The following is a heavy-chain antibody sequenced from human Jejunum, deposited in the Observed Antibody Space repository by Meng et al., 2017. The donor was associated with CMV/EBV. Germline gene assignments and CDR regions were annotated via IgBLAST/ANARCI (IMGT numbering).Heavy chain of an antibody. Sequence: LSCAGSGFTFSNYEINWVRQAPGKGLEWVANIKQDGSEKNYVDSVKGRFTISRDNAKNSLYLQMNSLRAEDTAVYYCARDIIRPDYWGQGTLVTVSS. D-gene: IGHD3-3*01. CDR3: ARDIIRPDY. J-gene: IGHJ4*02. CDR1: GFTFSNYE. V-gene: IGHV3-7*01. CDR2: IKQDGSEK.